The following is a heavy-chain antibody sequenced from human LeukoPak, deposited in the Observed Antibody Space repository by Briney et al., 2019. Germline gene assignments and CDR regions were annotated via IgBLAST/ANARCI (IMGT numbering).Heavy chain of an antibody. CDR2: INPNSGGT. D-gene: IGHD5-12*01. J-gene: IGHJ5*02. CDR1: GYTFTGYY. CDR3: ARDLGSRIRYSGYPPNKDNWFDP. V-gene: IGHV1-2*02. Sequence: ASVKVSCKASGYTFTGYYMHWVRQAPGQGLEWMGWINPNSGGTNYAQKFQGRVTMTRDTSISTAYMELSRLRSDDTAVYYCARDLGSRIRYSGYPPNKDNWFDPWGQGTLVTVSS.